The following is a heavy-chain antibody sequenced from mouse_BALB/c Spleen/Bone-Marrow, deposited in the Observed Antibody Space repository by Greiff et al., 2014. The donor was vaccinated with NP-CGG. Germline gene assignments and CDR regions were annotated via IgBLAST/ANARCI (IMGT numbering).Heavy chain of an antibody. Sequence: VKVVESGPGLVAPSQSLSITCTVSGFSLTSYGVHWVRQPPGKGLEWLGVIWAGGSTNYNSALMSRLSISKDNSKSQVFLKMNSLQTDDTAMYYCARYDYDWFAYWGQGTLVTVSA. CDR3: ARYDYDWFAY. CDR2: IWAGGST. CDR1: GFSLTSYG. D-gene: IGHD2-4*01. J-gene: IGHJ3*01. V-gene: IGHV2-9*02.